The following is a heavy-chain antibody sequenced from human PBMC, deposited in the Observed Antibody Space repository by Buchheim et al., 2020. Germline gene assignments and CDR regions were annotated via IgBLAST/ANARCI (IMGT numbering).Heavy chain of an antibody. D-gene: IGHD1-26*01. V-gene: IGHV3-48*03. CDR1: GFTFNTYE. CDR2: ISGSGSVI. J-gene: IGHJ4*02. CDR3: ARVGATYF. Sequence: EVHLVASGGGLVQPGGSLRLSCTGSGFTFNTYEMNWVRQAPGKGLEWVAYISGSGSVIDYADSVKGRFTISRDNAENSLYLQMNSLRVEDTAVYYCARVGATYFWGQGTLVTFSS.